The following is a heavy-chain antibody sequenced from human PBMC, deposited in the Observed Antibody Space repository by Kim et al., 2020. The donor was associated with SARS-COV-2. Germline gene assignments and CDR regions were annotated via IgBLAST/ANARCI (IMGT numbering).Heavy chain of an antibody. Sequence: SETLSLTCTVSGGSISSGGYYWSWIRQHPGKGLEWIGYIYYSGSTYYNPSLKSRVTISVDTSKNQFSLKLSSVTAADTAVYYCARRSTIFGVVNPPDIWGQGTMVTVSS. J-gene: IGHJ3*02. V-gene: IGHV4-31*03. D-gene: IGHD3-3*01. CDR2: IYYSGST. CDR3: ARRSTIFGVVNPPDI. CDR1: GGSISSGGYY.